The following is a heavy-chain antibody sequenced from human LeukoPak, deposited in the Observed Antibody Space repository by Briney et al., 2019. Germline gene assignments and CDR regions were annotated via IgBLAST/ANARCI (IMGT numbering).Heavy chain of an antibody. CDR2: ISSSSSYI. J-gene: IGHJ4*02. CDR1: GFTFSSYW. CDR3: ARIYSSSWFDY. Sequence: GGSLRLSCAAPGFTFSSYWMSWVRQAPGKGLEWVSSISSSSSYIYYADSVKGRFTISRDNAKNSLYLQMNSLRAEDTAVYYCARIYSSSWFDYWGQGTLVTVSS. V-gene: IGHV3-21*01. D-gene: IGHD6-13*01.